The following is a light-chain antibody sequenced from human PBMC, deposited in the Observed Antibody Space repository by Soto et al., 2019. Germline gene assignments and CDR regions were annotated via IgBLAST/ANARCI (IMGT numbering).Light chain of an antibody. J-gene: IGKJ4*01. V-gene: IGKV1-9*01. CDR3: QQLDSYPLT. CDR2: AAS. CDR1: QGISSY. Sequence: IQLTQSPSSLSASIGDRVTITCRASQGISSYLAWYQEEPGKAPKLLIYAASTLQSGVPSRFSGSGSGTDFTLTISSLQPEDSATYYCQQLDSYPLTFGGGTKVEIK.